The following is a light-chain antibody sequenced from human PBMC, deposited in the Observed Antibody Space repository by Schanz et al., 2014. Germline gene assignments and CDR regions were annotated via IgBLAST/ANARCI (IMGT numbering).Light chain of an antibody. J-gene: IGKJ4*01. V-gene: IGKV3-11*01. CDR2: GAS. CDR1: QSVYRN. CDR3: KQRSNWPLT. Sequence: EVVLTQSPGSLSLSPGERGTLSCRASQSVYRNLAWYQQKPGQAPRLLIYGASSRATGIPDRFSGSGSGTDFTLTISSLQAEDVAVYYCKQRSNWPLTFGGGTKVASK.